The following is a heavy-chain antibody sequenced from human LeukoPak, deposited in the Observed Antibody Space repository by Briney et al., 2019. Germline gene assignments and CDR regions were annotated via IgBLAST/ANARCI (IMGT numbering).Heavy chain of an antibody. CDR3: AIKYYYDSSGYQGPFDY. V-gene: IGHV1-18*01. J-gene: IGHJ4*02. CDR2: ISAYNGNT. D-gene: IGHD3-22*01. CDR1: GYTFTSYG. Sequence: ASVKISCKASGYTFTSYGISWVRQAPGQGLEWMGWISAYNGNTNYAQKLRGRVTMTTDTSTSTAYMELRSLRSDDTAVYYCAIKYYYDSSGYQGPFDYWGQGTLVTVSS.